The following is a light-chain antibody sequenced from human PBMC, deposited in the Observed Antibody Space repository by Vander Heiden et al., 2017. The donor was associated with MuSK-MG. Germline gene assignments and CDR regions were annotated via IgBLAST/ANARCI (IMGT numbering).Light chain of an antibody. CDR2: SSN. Sequence: QSVLTQSPSASGTPGQRVTISCSGSSSNIETNTVNWYQQFPGTAPKLLIYSSNQRPSGVPARFSGSKSGTSASLAISGLQSEDEADYYCATWDDSLKVWVFGGGTKLTVL. CDR1: SSNIETNT. V-gene: IGLV1-44*01. J-gene: IGLJ3*02. CDR3: ATWDDSLKVWV.